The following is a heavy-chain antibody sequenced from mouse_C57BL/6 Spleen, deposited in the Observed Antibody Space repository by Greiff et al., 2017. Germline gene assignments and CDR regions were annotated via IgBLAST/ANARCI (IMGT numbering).Heavy chain of an antibody. V-gene: IGHV1-50*01. CDR3: AREGNRNYAYFGC. J-gene: IGHJ2*01. D-gene: IGHD2-5*01. CDR2: IDPSDSYT. Sequence: QVQLQQSGAELVKPGASVKLSCKASGYTFTSYWMPWVKQRPGQGLEWIGDIDPSDSYTNYNQKFKGKATLTVDTSSSTAYMQRSSLTSEDSAVYYCAREGNRNYAYFGCWGKSTTLTDSS. CDR1: GYTFTSYW.